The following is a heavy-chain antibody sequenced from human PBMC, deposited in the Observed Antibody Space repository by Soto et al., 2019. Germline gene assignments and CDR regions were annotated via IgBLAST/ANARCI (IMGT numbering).Heavy chain of an antibody. D-gene: IGHD6-13*01. V-gene: IGHV1-69*13. J-gene: IGHJ5*02. CDR3: ARDHPTGVSTPAMFDP. Sequence: SVKVSRKASGGTFSSYAISWVRQAPGQGLEWMGGIIPIFGTANYAQKFQGRVTITADESTSTAYMELSSLRSEDTAVYYCARDHPTGVSTPAMFDPWGQGTLVTVSS. CDR2: IIPIFGTA. CDR1: GGTFSSYA.